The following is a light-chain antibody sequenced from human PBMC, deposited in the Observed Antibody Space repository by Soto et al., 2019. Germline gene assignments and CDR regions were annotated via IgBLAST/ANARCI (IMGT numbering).Light chain of an antibody. V-gene: IGLV2-14*01. CDR3: SSYTSSSTLV. J-gene: IGLJ2*01. CDR2: DVS. CDR1: SSDVGVYNY. Sequence: QSALTQPASVSGAPGQSITISCTGTSSDVGVYNYVSWYQQHPGKAPKLMIYDVSNRPSGFSNRFSGSKSGNKASLTISGLQAEDEADYYCSSYTSSSTLVFGGGTKVTVL.